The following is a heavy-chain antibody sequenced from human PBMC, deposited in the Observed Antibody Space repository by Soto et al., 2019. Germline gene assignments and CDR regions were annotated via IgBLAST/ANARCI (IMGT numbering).Heavy chain of an antibody. D-gene: IGHD3-22*01. CDR2: SRDKPQGYST. J-gene: IGHJ4*02. CDR1: GFTLSDHY. CDR3: VRATFFSDSSGYTRCLDY. Sequence: PGGSLRPSCAGYGFTLSDHYIDWVRQAPGKGLEWVGRSRDKPQGYSTTYAASVKGRFTTSRDESKNSAYLQMNSLKTEDTAVYYCVRATFFSDSSGYTRCLDYWGQGTLVTVSS. V-gene: IGHV3-72*01.